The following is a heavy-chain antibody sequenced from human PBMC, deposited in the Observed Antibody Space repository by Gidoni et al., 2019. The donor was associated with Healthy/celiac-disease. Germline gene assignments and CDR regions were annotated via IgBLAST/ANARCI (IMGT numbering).Heavy chain of an antibody. J-gene: IGHJ3*02. Sequence: GRIKSKTDGGTTDYAAPVKGRFTISRDDSKNTLYLQMNSMKTEDTAVYYCTTYGEPHYYDSSYYAFDIWGQGTMVTVSS. V-gene: IGHV3-15*01. CDR2: IKSKTDGGTT. D-gene: IGHD3-22*01. CDR3: TTYGEPHYYDSSYYAFDI.